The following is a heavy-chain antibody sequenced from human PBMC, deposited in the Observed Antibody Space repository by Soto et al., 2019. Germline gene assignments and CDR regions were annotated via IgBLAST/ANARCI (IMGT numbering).Heavy chain of an antibody. V-gene: IGHV4-39*01. Sequence: SETLSLTCTVSGGSISSSSYYWGWIRQPPGKGKEWIGSIYYSGSTYYNPSLKSRVTISVDTSKNQFSLMLSSVTAADTAVYYCARQGTKRYCSGGSCSPGRFDYWGQGTLVTVSS. CDR1: GGSISSSSYY. CDR3: ARQGTKRYCSGGSCSPGRFDY. J-gene: IGHJ4*02. CDR2: IYYSGST. D-gene: IGHD2-15*01.